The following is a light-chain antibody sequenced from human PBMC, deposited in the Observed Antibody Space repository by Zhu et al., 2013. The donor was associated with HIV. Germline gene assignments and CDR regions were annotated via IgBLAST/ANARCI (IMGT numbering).Light chain of an antibody. J-gene: IGLJ1*01. V-gene: IGLV2-14*03. CDR2: DVS. CDR3: SSYTSSSTLV. CDR1: SGDIGGYNY. Sequence: QSALTQPASVSGSPGQSITISCTGTSGDIGGYNYVSWYQQHPGKAPKLIISDVSNRPSGVSNRFSGSKSGNTASLTISGLQAEDEGDYYCSSYTSSSTLVFGTGTKVTVL.